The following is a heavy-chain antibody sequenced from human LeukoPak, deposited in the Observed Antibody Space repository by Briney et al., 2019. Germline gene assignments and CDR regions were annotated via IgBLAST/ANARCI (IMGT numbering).Heavy chain of an antibody. CDR2: ISGSSDST. CDR1: GFTFSNYA. D-gene: IGHD2-2*01. Sequence: PGGSLRLSCAASGFTFSNYAMSWVRQAPGKGLEWLSAISGSSDSTYYADSVKGRFTISRDNSKNTLYLQMNSLRAEDTAVDYCVQSQGGSSTSPLTFDYWGQGTLVTVSS. V-gene: IGHV3-23*01. CDR3: VQSQGGSSTSPLTFDY. J-gene: IGHJ4*02.